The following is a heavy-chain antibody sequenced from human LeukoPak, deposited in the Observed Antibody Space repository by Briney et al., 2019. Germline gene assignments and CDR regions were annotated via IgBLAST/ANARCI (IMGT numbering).Heavy chain of an antibody. V-gene: IGHV3-11*05. CDR2: ISSSRASQS. CDR1: GFRFSDYY. CDR3: ARVGYSYGVLDY. J-gene: IGHJ4*02. D-gene: IGHD5-18*01. Sequence: GGSLRLSCAASGFRFSDYYMSWMRQAPGKGLEWVSYISSSRASQSDYADSVKGRFTISRDNAKNSLYLQMNNLRGEDTAVYYCARVGYSYGVLDYWGQGILVTVSS.